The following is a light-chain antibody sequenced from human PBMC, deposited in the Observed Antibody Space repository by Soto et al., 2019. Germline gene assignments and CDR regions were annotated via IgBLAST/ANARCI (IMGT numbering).Light chain of an antibody. Sequence: EIVTTQSPATLSVSPGERVTLSCRASQSVSSNLAWYQHKLGQAPRLLIYGASTRATGIPARFSGSGSGTEFTLTISSLQPEDFAVYYCQQYNNGPCTFGQGTKVDIK. J-gene: IGKJ1*01. CDR1: QSVSSN. CDR3: QQYNNGPCT. CDR2: GAS. V-gene: IGKV3-15*01.